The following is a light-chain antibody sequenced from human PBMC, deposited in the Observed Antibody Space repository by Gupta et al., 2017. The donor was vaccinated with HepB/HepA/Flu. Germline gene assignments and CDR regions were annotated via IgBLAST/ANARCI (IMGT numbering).Light chain of an antibody. CDR3: HQYNNWLWT. CDR1: QTIGNS. J-gene: IGKJ1*01. Sequence: EIVLTQSLATLSMSPGERVILTCRASQTIGNSIAWYQVKPGQAPRLLIYRAATRDTDVPARFSGSGSGTMFTLTISSLQSEDCALYYCHQYNNWLWTFGQGTKVEIK. CDR2: RAA. V-gene: IGKV3-15*01.